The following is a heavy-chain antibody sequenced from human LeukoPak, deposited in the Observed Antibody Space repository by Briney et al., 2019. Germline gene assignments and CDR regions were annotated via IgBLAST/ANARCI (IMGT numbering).Heavy chain of an antibody. CDR1: GFTFSSYA. CDR2: ISYDGSNK. V-gene: IGHV3-30-3*01. CDR3: ARGPRYSSSWYRSYYFDY. D-gene: IGHD6-13*01. Sequence: GGSLRLSCAASGFTFSSYAMHWVRPAPGKGLEWVAVISYDGSNKYYADSVKGRFTISRDNSKNTLYLQMNSLRAEDTAVYYCARGPRYSSSWYRSYYFDYWGQGTLVTVSS. J-gene: IGHJ4*02.